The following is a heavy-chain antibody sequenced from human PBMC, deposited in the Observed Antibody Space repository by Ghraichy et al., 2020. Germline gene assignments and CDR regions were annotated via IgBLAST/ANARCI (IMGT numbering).Heavy chain of an antibody. D-gene: IGHD1-1*01. V-gene: IGHV4-4*07. CDR1: GGSINNYY. CDR2: LYSSGST. Sequence: QTLSLTCSVSGGSINNYYWIWVRQPAGKGLEWIGRLYSSGSTNYNPSLKSRVTMSIDTSTQFSLKVTSVTAADTAVYYCARATTLAQYAFDIWGQGTTVTVSS. J-gene: IGHJ3*02. CDR3: ARATTLAQYAFDI.